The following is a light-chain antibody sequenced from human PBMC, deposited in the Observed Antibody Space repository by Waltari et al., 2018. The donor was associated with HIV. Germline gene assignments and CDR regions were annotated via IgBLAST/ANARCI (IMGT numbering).Light chain of an antibody. V-gene: IGKV1-39*01. CDR1: ENINTF. J-gene: IGKJ3*01. CDR2: GAS. CDR3: LQGYSSILT. Sequence: DIHVTQSPSSLSASVGDRVTIICRTSENINTFLNWFQQKPGKIPRLVIYGASRLESGVPSRFSGTGSGTEFSLTISGLQPEDFATYYCLQGYSSILTFGPGTKVEVK.